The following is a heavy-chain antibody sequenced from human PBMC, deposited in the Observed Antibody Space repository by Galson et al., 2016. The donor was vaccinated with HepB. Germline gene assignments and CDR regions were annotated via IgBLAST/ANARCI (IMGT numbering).Heavy chain of an antibody. CDR3: ARTRVYSAARTHYEAFDI. J-gene: IGHJ3*02. Sequence: SLRLSCAASGFTFRSYWMNWVRQAPGKGLEWVANINQDGSVKDYMGSVKGRFTVSRDNAKNTLYLQMNSLRADDTAQYYCARTRVYSAARTHYEAFDIWGQGTMVTVSS. D-gene: IGHD6-13*01. CDR1: GFTFRSYW. CDR2: INQDGSVK. V-gene: IGHV3-7*01.